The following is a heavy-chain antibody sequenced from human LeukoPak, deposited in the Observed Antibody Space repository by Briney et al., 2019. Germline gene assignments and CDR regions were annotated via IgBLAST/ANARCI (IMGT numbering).Heavy chain of an antibody. CDR3: AGAPRPHRAVNYGPGFDY. Sequence: ASVKVSCKECGYTYISHFIHWVRQAPGQGLEWMGIINPSSGGTSYTQKFQGRVTMTRDTSTSTVYVELSSLRSEVSPVYYCAGAPRPHRAVNYGPGFDYWGQGSLVTVSS. V-gene: IGHV1-46*03. CDR1: GYTYISHF. D-gene: IGHD3-10*01. J-gene: IGHJ4*02. CDR2: INPSSGGT.